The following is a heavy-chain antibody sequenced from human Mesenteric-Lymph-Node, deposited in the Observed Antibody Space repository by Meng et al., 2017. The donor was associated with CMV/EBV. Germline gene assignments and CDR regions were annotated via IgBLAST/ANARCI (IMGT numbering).Heavy chain of an antibody. CDR3: AKDLQAEAGPLSYFYYGMDV. CDR1: GFTFSSYG. CDR2: MRYDGSDK. J-gene: IGHJ6*02. V-gene: IGHV3-30*02. D-gene: IGHD6-13*01. Sequence: GESLKISCAASGFTFSSYGMHWVRQAPGKGLEWVAFMRYDGSDKYYADSVKGRFTISRDNSKNTLYLQMNSLRAEDTAVFYCAKDLQAEAGPLSYFYYGMDVWGQGTTVTVSS.